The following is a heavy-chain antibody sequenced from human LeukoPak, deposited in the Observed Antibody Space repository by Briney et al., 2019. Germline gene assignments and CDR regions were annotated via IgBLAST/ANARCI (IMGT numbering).Heavy chain of an antibody. D-gene: IGHD3-3*01. CDR3: AKDGTIFGVVTSSFDY. Sequence: GGSLRLSCAASGFTFSDYYMSWIRQAPGKGLEWVSYISSSGSTIYYADSVKGRFTISRDNAKNSLYLQMNSLRAEDTAVYYCAKDGTIFGVVTSSFDYWGQGTLVTVSS. V-gene: IGHV3-11*04. CDR2: ISSSGSTI. J-gene: IGHJ4*02. CDR1: GFTFSDYY.